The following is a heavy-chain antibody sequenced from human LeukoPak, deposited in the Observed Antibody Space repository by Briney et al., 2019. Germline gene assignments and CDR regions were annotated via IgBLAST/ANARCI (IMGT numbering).Heavy chain of an antibody. V-gene: IGHV3-53*01. CDR3: ARRSPSGSFFDY. D-gene: IGHD1-26*01. J-gene: IGHJ4*02. CDR1: GFIVSSNY. CDR2: IYSGGSI. Sequence: GGSLRLSCAASGFIVSSNYMSWVRQAPGKGLEWVSVIYSGGSIYYADSVKGRFIISRDNSKNTLYLQMNSLRAEDTAVYYCARRSPSGSFFDYWGQGTLVTVSS.